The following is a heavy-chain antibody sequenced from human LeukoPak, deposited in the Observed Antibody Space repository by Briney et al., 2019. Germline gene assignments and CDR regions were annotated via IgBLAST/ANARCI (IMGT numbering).Heavy chain of an antibody. J-gene: IGHJ1*01. V-gene: IGHV1-69*06. CDR1: GGTFSSYA. Sequence: SVKVSCKASGGTFSSYAISWVRQATGQGLEWMGGIIPIFGTANYAQKFQGRVTITADKSTSTAYMELSSLRSEDTAVYYCARRAAAGEQYFQHWGQGTLVTVSS. D-gene: IGHD6-13*01. CDR3: ARRAAAGEQYFQH. CDR2: IIPIFGTA.